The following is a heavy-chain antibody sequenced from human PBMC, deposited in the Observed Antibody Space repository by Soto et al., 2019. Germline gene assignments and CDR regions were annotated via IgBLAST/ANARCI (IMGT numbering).Heavy chain of an antibody. CDR2: IIPILGIA. V-gene: IGHV1-69*08. CDR3: AREEGRHCSGGSCYPDAFDI. Sequence: QVQLVQSGAEVKKPGSSVKVSCKASGGTFSSYTISWVRQAPGQGLEWMGRIIPILGIANYAQKFQGRVTSTADKSTSRAYMELSSLRSEDTAVYYCAREEGRHCSGGSCYPDAFDIWGQGTMVTVSS. J-gene: IGHJ3*02. D-gene: IGHD2-15*01. CDR1: GGTFSSYT.